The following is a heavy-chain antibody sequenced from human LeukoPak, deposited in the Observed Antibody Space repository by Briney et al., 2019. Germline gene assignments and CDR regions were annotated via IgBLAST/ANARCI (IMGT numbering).Heavy chain of an antibody. V-gene: IGHV4-59*12. CDR2: IYYTGST. D-gene: IGHD6-19*01. CDR3: ARAEGWSNWFDP. J-gene: IGHJ5*02. CDR1: GDSISSDY. Sequence: SETLSLTCAVSGDSISSDYWSWIRQPPGKGLEWIGYIYYTGSTNYNPSLKSRVTISVDTSKNQFSLKLSSVTAADTAVYYCARAEGWSNWFDPWGQGTLVTVSS.